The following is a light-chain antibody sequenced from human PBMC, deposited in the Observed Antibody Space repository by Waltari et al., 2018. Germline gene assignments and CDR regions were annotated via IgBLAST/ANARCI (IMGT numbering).Light chain of an antibody. J-gene: IGLJ2*01. V-gene: IGLV3-1*01. CDR2: EDY. CDR1: SLGDNY. Sequence: SYELSQTPSVSVSPGQTATITCPGASLGDNYVSWYQQKAGQSPVRVIYEDYKRPSGIPERFSGSSSGNTATLTISGTQAMDEADYYCHAWDTNTAVFGGGTKVTVL. CDR3: HAWDTNTAV.